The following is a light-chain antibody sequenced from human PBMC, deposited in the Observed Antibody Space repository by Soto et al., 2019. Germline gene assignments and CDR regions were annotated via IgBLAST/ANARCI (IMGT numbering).Light chain of an antibody. CDR1: SSNIEKNF. CDR2: DND. CDR3: GTWDSSLSAVL. Sequence: QAVVTQPPSVSAAPGQKVTISCSGSSSNIEKNFASWYQQFPGTAPKLLIYDNDQRPSGIPDRFSGSKSGTSATLGITGLQTGDEADYYCGTWDSSLSAVLFGGGTKLTVL. V-gene: IGLV1-51*01. J-gene: IGLJ2*01.